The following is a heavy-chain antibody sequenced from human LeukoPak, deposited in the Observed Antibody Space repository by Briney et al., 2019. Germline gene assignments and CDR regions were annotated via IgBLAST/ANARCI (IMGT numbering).Heavy chain of an antibody. J-gene: IGHJ4*02. CDR3: ARDRPGDGSGFDY. V-gene: IGHV6-1*01. CDR1: GDSVSSDSAA. D-gene: IGHD2-15*01. Sequence: SQTLSLTCAISGDSVSSDSAAWNWIRQSPSSGLEWLGRTCYRSKWYNDYAVSVRSRITINPDTSKNQFSLQLNSMTPEDTAVYYCARDRPGDGSGFDYWGQGTLVTVSS. CDR2: TCYRSKWYN.